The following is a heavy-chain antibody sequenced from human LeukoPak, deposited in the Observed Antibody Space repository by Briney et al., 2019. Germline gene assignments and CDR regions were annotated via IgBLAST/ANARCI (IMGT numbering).Heavy chain of an antibody. CDR1: GFSFSNYW. Sequence: GSLRLSCAASGFSFSNYWLHWVRQAPGKGLVWVSRINSDGSSTGYADSVKGRFTISRDNAKNTLYLQMNSLRPEDTAVHYCASEPVTTFRFYSYYYGMDVWGQGTTVTVSS. CDR3: ASEPVTTFRFYSYYYGMDV. J-gene: IGHJ6*02. V-gene: IGHV3-74*01. D-gene: IGHD2/OR15-2a*01. CDR2: INSDGSST.